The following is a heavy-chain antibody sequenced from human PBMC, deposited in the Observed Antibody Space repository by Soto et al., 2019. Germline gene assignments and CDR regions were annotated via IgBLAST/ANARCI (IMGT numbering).Heavy chain of an antibody. J-gene: IGHJ5*02. D-gene: IGHD6-6*01. CDR1: GFTFSDYY. V-gene: IGHV3-11*01. CDR2: ISSSGSTI. Sequence: QVQLVESGGGLVKPGGSLRLSCAASGFTFSDYYMSWIRQAPGKGLEWVSYISSSGSTIYYADSVKGRFTISRDNAKNSRDLEMNSLRAGETAVYYCARVLYCSSSCWFDPLGQGTLVTVSS. CDR3: ARVLYCSSSCWFDP.